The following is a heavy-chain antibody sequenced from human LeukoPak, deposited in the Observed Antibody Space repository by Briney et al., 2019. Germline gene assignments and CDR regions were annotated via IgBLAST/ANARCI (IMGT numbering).Heavy chain of an antibody. CDR2: IYYSGST. J-gene: IGHJ6*02. Sequence: PSETLSLTCAVYGGSFRGYYWNWIRQPPGKGLEWIGYIYYSGSTNYNPSLKSRVTISVDTSMNQFSLKLSSVTAADTAVYFCARSLQYNNNNYFYYGVDVWGQGTTVTVSS. V-gene: IGHV4-59*01. CDR3: ARSLQYNNNNYFYYGVDV. CDR1: GGSFRGYY. D-gene: IGHD5-24*01.